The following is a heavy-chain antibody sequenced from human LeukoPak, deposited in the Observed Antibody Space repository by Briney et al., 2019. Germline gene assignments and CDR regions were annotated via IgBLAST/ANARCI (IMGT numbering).Heavy chain of an antibody. Sequence: GGSLRLSCAASGFTFSSYEMNWVRQAPGKGLEWVSYISSSGSTIYYADSVKGRFTISRDNAKNSLYLQMNSLRAEDTAVYYCARVPGDYGGYYYYMDVWGKGTTVTISS. CDR1: GFTFSSYE. V-gene: IGHV3-48*03. CDR2: ISSSGSTI. J-gene: IGHJ6*03. CDR3: ARVPGDYGGYYYYMDV. D-gene: IGHD4-17*01.